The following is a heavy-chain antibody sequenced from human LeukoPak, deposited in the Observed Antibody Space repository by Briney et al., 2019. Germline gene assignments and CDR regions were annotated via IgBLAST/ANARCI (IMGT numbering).Heavy chain of an antibody. CDR3: ARKPTSGSYDY. CDR1: GYTFTSYG. Sequence: GASVKVSCKASGYTFTSYGISWVRQAPGQGLEWMGWISAYNGNTNYAQKFQGRVTITADESTSTAYMELSSLRSEDTAVYYCARKPTSGSYDYWGQGTLVTVSS. J-gene: IGHJ4*02. D-gene: IGHD1-26*01. CDR2: ISAYNGNT. V-gene: IGHV1-18*01.